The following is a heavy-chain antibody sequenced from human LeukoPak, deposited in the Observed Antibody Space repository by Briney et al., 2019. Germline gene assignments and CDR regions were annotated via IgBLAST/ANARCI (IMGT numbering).Heavy chain of an antibody. CDR1: GGSISSGGYY. J-gene: IGHJ4*02. V-gene: IGHV4-30-2*01. D-gene: IGHD4-23*01. Sequence: PSETLSLTCTVSGGSISSGGYYWSWIRQPPGKGLEWIGYIYHSGSTYYNPSLKSRVTISVDRSKNQFSLKLSSVTAADTAVYYCARTTVVTPAGNYYFDYWGQGTLVTVSS. CDR3: ARTTVVTPAGNYYFDY. CDR2: IYHSGST.